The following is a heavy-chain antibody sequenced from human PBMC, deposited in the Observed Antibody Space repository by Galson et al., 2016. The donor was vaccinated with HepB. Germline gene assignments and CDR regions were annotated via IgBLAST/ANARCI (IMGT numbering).Heavy chain of an antibody. CDR2: LKQDGSDK. CDR1: GFTLSSYG. D-gene: IGHD3-16*01. V-gene: IGHV3-7*01. J-gene: IGHJ3*01. Sequence: SLRLSCAASGFTLSSYGMHWVRQAPGKGLECVANLKQDGSDKYYVDSVMGRFTISRDNAKNSLYLQMNSLSAEDTAVYYCATGGSRGISDAFGFWGQGTMVTVSS. CDR3: ATGGSRGISDAFGF.